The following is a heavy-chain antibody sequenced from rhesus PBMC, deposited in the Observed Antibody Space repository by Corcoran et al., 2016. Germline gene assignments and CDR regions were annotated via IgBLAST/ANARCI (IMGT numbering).Heavy chain of an antibody. CDR2: INSGGRST. CDR1: GFTFSSYG. D-gene: IGHD3-16*01. J-gene: IGHJ4*01. Sequence: EVQLVETGGGLVQPGGSLKLSCAASGFTFSSYGMSWVRQAPGKGLEWVSAINSGGRSTDYADAVKGRFTISRDKSKNTLSLKMNSLRAEDTAVYYCAKDLLRYYSGSYYLDYWGQGVLVTVSS. V-gene: IGHV3S5*01. CDR3: AKDLLRYYSGSYYLDY.